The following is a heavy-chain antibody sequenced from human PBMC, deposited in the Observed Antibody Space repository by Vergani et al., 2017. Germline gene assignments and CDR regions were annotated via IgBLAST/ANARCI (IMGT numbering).Heavy chain of an antibody. D-gene: IGHD4-23*01. J-gene: IGHJ4*02. CDR1: GGSISSYY. Sequence: QVQLQESGPGLVKPSETLSLTCTVSGGSISSYYWSWIRQPPGKGLEWIGYIYYSGSTNYNPSLKSRVTISVDTSKNQFSLKLSSVTAADTAVYYCARHPADDYGGNXVDYWGQGTLVTVSS. CDR3: ARHPADDYGGNXVDY. CDR2: IYYSGST. V-gene: IGHV4-59*08.